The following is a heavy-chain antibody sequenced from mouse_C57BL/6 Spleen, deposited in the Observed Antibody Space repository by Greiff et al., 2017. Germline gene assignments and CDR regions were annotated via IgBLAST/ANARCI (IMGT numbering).Heavy chain of an antibody. V-gene: IGHV1-42*01. J-gene: IGHJ1*03. Sequence: SGYSFTGYYMTWVKQSPEKSLEWIGEINPSTGGTTYNQKFKAKATLTVDKSSSTAYMQLKSLTSEDSAVYYCAKSTVVATGYFDVWGTGTTVTVSS. CDR2: INPSTGGT. D-gene: IGHD1-1*01. CDR3: AKSTVVATGYFDV. CDR1: GYSFTGYY.